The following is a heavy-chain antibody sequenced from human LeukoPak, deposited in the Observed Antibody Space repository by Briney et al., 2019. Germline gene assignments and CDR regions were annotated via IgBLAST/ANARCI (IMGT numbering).Heavy chain of an antibody. CDR2: ISYDGSNK. Sequence: PGGSLRLSSAASGFTFSSCAMRWVRQAPGKGLEWVATISYDGSNKYYADSVKGRFTISRDNSKNTLFLQMNSLRAEDTAVYYCAKGVGIYESSYGFFDYCGQGTLVTVSS. D-gene: IGHD3-22*01. J-gene: IGHJ4*02. CDR3: AKGVGIYESSYGFFDY. CDR1: GFTFSSCA. V-gene: IGHV3-30-3*01.